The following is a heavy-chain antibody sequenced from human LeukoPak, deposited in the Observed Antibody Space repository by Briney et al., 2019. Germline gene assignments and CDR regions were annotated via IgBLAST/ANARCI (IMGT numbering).Heavy chain of an antibody. CDR2: INPNSGGT. CDR3: ARDALYNWNYVPYYYYYMDV. J-gene: IGHJ6*03. D-gene: IGHD1-7*01. CDR1: GYTFTCYY. Sequence: GASVKVSCKASGYTFTCYYMHWVRQAPGQGLEWMGWINPNSGGTNYAQKFQGRVTMTRDTSISTAYMELSRLRSDDTAVYYCARDALYNWNYVPYYYYYMDVWGKGTTVTVSS. V-gene: IGHV1-2*02.